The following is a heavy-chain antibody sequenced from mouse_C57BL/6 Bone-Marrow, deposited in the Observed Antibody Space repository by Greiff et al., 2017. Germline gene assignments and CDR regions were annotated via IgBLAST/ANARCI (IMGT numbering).Heavy chain of an antibody. J-gene: IGHJ2*01. CDR1: GYTFTSSG. CDR2: IYPRSGNT. D-gene: IGHD2-4*01. CDR3: AGCICYDYDYDY. Sequence: VQLQQSGAELARPGASVKLCCKASGYTFTSSGISWVKQRTGQGLEWIGEIYPRSGNTYYNEKFKGKATLTADNSSSTAYMELRSLTSEDSAVYFCAGCICYDYDYDYWGQGATLTVSS. V-gene: IGHV1-81*01.